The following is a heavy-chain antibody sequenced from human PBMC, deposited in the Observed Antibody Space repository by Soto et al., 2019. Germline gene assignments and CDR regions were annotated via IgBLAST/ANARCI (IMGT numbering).Heavy chain of an antibody. CDR3: ARFRVPYYYYFGMDV. CDR1: GYNFSIHW. J-gene: IGHJ6*02. Sequence: GESLKISCKGSGYNFSIHWIVWVRQTPGKGLECLGIMYPGDSDTRYSPSFQGQVTFSVDKSISTAYLQWSSLKASDTAIYYCARFRVPYYYYFGMDVWGQGTTVTVSS. CDR2: MYPGDSDT. V-gene: IGHV5-51*01.